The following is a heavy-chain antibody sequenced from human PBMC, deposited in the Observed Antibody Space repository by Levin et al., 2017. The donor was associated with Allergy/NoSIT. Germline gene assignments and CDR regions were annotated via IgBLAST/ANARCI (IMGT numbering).Heavy chain of an antibody. CDR1: GFTFSSYG. CDR3: AKILLYYYGSGSFLQGESDDAFDI. J-gene: IGHJ3*02. CDR2: ISYDGSNK. V-gene: IGHV3-30*18. Sequence: PGGSLRLSCAASGFTFSSYGMHWVRQAPGKGLEWVAVISYDGSNKYYADSVKGRFTISRDNSKNTLYLQMNSLRAEDTAVYYCAKILLYYYGSGSFLQGESDDAFDIWGQGTMVTVSS. D-gene: IGHD3-10*01.